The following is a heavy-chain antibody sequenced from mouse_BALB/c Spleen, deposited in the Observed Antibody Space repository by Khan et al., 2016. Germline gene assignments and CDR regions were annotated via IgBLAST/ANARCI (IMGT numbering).Heavy chain of an antibody. CDR3: ARRVYYGSSYGVMAY. J-gene: IGHJ4*01. V-gene: IGHV9-1*02. Sequence: QIQLVQSGPELKKPGETVKISCKASGYTFTNYGMNWVKQAPGKGLKWMGWMNTYTGESTYPDDFKGRFAFSLETSASTAYLQINNLKNEDMATYFCARRVYYGSSYGVMAYWGQGTSVTVSS. CDR2: MNTYTGES. D-gene: IGHD1-1*01. CDR1: GYTFTNYG.